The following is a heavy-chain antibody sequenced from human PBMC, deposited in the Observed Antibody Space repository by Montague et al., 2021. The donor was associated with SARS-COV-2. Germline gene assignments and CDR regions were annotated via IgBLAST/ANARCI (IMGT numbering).Heavy chain of an antibody. V-gene: IGHV4-59*08. CDR2: IYYSGST. D-gene: IGHD3-10*01. J-gene: IGHJ3*02. CDR3: ARRGQGTMVRGVIISAFDI. Sequence: SETRSLTCTVSGGSISSYYWSWIRQPPGKGLEWIGYIYYSGSTDYNPSLKSRVTISVDTSKNQFSLKLSSVTAADTAVYYCARRGQGTMVRGVIISAFDIGGQGTMVTVSS. CDR1: GGSISSYY.